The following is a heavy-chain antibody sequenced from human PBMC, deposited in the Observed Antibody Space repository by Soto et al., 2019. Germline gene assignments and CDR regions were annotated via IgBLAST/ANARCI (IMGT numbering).Heavy chain of an antibody. CDR1: GFTFSSYG. CDR3: ARDCEVVVNPLDYYYYGMDV. Sequence: GGSLRLSCAASGFTFSSYGMHWVRQAPGKGLEWVAVIWYDGSNKYYADSVKGRFTISRDNSKNTLYLQMNSLRAEDTAVYYCARDCEVVVNPLDYYYYGMDVWGQGTTVTVSS. CDR2: IWYDGSNK. D-gene: IGHD3-22*01. V-gene: IGHV3-33*01. J-gene: IGHJ6*02.